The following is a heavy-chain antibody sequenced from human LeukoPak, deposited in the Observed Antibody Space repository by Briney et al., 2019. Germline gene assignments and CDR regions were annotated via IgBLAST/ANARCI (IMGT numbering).Heavy chain of an antibody. D-gene: IGHD1-26*01. CDR2: ISGGST. Sequence: GGSLRLSCAASGFTVSINDMIWVRQAPGKGLEWVSSISGGSTYYADSRKGRFTISRDNANNSLYLQMNSLRAEDTAVYYCRATVGGGTFRDYWGQGTLVTVSS. CDR3: RATVGGGTFRDY. J-gene: IGHJ4*02. CDR1: GFTVSIND. V-gene: IGHV3-38-3*01.